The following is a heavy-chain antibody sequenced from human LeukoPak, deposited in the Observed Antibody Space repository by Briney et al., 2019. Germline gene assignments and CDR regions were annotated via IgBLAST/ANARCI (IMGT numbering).Heavy chain of an antibody. CDR3: ARGGRYSSRLNWFDP. CDR1: GGSISSYY. J-gene: IGHJ5*02. CDR2: IYTSGST. D-gene: IGHD6-13*01. V-gene: IGHV4-4*07. Sequence: SETLSLTCTVSGGSISSYYWSWIRQPAGKGLEWIGCIYTSGSTNYNPSLKSRVTMSVDTSKNQFSLKLSSVTAADTAVYYCARGGRYSSRLNWFDPWGRGTLVTVSS.